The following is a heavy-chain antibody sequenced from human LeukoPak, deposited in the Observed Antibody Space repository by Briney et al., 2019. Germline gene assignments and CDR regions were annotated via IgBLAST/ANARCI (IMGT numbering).Heavy chain of an antibody. D-gene: IGHD1-26*01. V-gene: IGHV3-21*01. CDR2: ISSSSSYI. CDR1: GFTFSSYS. J-gene: IGHJ4*02. CDR3: ARALVGAEIDY. Sequence: GGSLRLSCAASGFTFSSYSMNWVRQAPGKGLEWVSSISSSSSYIYYVDSVKGRFTISRDNAKNSLYLQMNSLRAGDTAVYYCARALVGAEIDYWGQGTLVTVSS.